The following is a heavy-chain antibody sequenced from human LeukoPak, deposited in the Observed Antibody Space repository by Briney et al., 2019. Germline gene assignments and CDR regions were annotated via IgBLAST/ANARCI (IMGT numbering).Heavy chain of an antibody. J-gene: IGHJ4*02. CDR2: IISSSGYT. CDR1: GFTFSSYS. V-gene: IGHV3-21*01. D-gene: IGHD1-26*01. Sequence: GGSLRLSCAASGFTFSSYSMNWVRQAPGKGLEWVSSIISSSGYTYYADSVKGRFTISRDKAKNSPYMQMNSLRAEDTAVYYCARAQVGATSYYFDYWGQGALVTVSS. CDR3: ARAQVGATSYYFDY.